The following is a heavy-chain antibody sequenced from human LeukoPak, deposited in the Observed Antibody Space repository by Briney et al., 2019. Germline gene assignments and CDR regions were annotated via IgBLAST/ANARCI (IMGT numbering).Heavy chain of an antibody. CDR2: INTNTGNP. D-gene: IGHD6-19*01. Sequence: GASVKVSCKASGYTFTNFALNWVRQAPGQGLEWMGRINTNTGNPTYALGITGLFVFSLDTSVSTAYLQISSLKAEDSAVYYCARGGPEEEWLVRKGYYYYYMDVWGKGTTVTVSS. V-gene: IGHV7-4-1*02. J-gene: IGHJ6*03. CDR3: ARGGPEEEWLVRKGYYYYYMDV. CDR1: GYTFTNFA.